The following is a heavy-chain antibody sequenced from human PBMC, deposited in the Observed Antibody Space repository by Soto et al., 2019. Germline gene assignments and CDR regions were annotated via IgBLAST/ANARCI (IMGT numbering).Heavy chain of an antibody. V-gene: IGHV6-1*01. CDR1: GDPVSSNSAA. J-gene: IGHJ6*02. CDR2: TYYRSKWYN. D-gene: IGHD6-6*01. CDR3: AGKISSSSSYYYYGMDV. Sequence: SQTLSLPCAISGDPVSSNSAAWNWIRQSPSGGLEWLGRTYYRSKWYNDYAVSVKSRMTIKSDISKNQFSLQLNSVTPEDTAVYYCAGKISSSSSYYYYGMDVWGQGTTVTVSS.